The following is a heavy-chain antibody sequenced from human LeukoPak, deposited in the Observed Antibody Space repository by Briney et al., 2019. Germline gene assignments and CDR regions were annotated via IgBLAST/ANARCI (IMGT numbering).Heavy chain of an antibody. CDR3: ARDSGYSYGHGGYYFDY. CDR2: ISSSGSTI. Sequence: PGGSLRLSCAASGFTFSSYEMNWVRQAPGKGLEWVSYISSSGSTIYYADSVKGRFTISRDNAKNSLYLQMNSLRAEDTAVYYCARDSGYSYGHGGYYFDYWGQGTRVTVSS. CDR1: GFTFSSYE. V-gene: IGHV3-48*03. D-gene: IGHD5-18*01. J-gene: IGHJ4*02.